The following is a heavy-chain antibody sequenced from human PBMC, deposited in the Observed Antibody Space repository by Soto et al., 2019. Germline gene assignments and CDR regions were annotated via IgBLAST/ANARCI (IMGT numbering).Heavy chain of an antibody. D-gene: IGHD2-8*01. J-gene: IGHJ4*02. V-gene: IGHV1-3*05. CDR1: GYTFTSYA. Sequence: QVQLVQSGAEEKKPGASVKVSCKASGYTFTSYAMHWVRQAPGQRLEWMGWINAGNGNTKCSQKFQDRVTITRDTSASTAYLELSSLSSDNVAVHYCARGSSVMGDYWGQGTLVTVSS. CDR3: ARGSSVMGDY. CDR2: INAGNGNT.